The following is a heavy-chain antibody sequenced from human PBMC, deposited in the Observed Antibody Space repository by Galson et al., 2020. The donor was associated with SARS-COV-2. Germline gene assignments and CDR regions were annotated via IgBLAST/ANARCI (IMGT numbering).Heavy chain of an antibody. J-gene: IGHJ3*02. D-gene: IGHD4-17*01. CDR3: ASLQCGEYAPEAFDI. CDR1: GTSISSGSIS. CDR2: LYHSGGT. Sequence: SETLSLTCAASGTSISSGSISWNCIPQPPGQGLESNVYLYHSGGTYYNPSLKSRVTISGDRSKNQFSLRLSCVTAADTAVYYCASLQCGEYAPEAFDIWGPGTRVTVAS. V-gene: IGHV4-30-2*01.